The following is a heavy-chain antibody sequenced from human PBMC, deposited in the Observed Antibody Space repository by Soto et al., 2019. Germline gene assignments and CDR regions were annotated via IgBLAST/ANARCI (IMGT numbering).Heavy chain of an antibody. Sequence: QVHLVQSGAEVKKPGASVKVSCQGSGYAFTTYGIAWVRQAPGQGLEWMGWISAHDGNTNYAQKLQGRVNVTRDTSTSTAYMELRSRRYGETAVYYGARGRYGDYWGQGALVTVSS. CDR2: ISAHDGNT. J-gene: IGHJ4*02. D-gene: IGHD1-1*01. V-gene: IGHV1-18*01. CDR3: ARGRYGDY. CDR1: GYAFTTYG.